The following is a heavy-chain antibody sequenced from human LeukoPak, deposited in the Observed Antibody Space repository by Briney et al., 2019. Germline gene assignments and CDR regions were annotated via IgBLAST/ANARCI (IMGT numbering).Heavy chain of an antibody. CDR2: ISGSGGST. J-gene: IGHJ4*02. Sequence: SGGSLRLSCAASGFTFSSYAMSWVRQAPGKGLEWVSAISGSGGSTYYADSVKGRFTISRDNSKNTLYLQMNSLRAEDTAVYYCAKGLISSATYFSYFDYWGQGTLVTVSS. CDR3: AKGLISSATYFSYFDY. V-gene: IGHV3-23*01. CDR1: GFTFSSYA. D-gene: IGHD1-26*01.